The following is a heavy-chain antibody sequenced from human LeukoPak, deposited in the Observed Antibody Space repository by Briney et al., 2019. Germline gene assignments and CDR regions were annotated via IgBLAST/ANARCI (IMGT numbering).Heavy chain of an antibody. CDR2: IYYSGST. V-gene: IGHV4-59*01. D-gene: IGHD3-16*01. J-gene: IGHJ6*03. CDR3: ARVLYDGSYYMDV. Sequence: SETLSLTCTVSGGSISSYYWSWIRQPPGKGQEWIGYIYYSGSTNYNPSLKSRVTISVDTSKNQFSLKLSSVTAADTAVYYCARVLYDGSYYMDVWGKGTTVTVSS. CDR1: GGSISSYY.